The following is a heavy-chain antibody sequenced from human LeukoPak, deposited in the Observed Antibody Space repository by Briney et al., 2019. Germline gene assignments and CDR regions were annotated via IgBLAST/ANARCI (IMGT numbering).Heavy chain of an antibody. V-gene: IGHV3-30*18. CDR3: AKDWNRRATPPKYSSSWFLDY. Sequence: PGGSLRLSCAASGFTFSSYGMHWVRQAPGKGLEWVAVMSYDGSNKYYADSVKGRFTISRDNSKNTLYLQMNSLRAEDTAVYYCAKDWNRRATPPKYSSSWFLDYWGQGTLVTVSS. J-gene: IGHJ4*02. D-gene: IGHD6-13*01. CDR2: MSYDGSNK. CDR1: GFTFSSYG.